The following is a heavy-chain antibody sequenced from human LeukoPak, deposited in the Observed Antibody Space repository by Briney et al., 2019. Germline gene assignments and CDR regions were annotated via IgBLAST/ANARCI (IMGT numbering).Heavy chain of an antibody. D-gene: IGHD3-3*01. CDR1: GFIFSGSW. CDR2: ISHTGSV. Sequence: GSLRLSCTASGFIFSGSWMAWIRQSPGKGLEWIGEISHTGSVNYNLSLESRVTISTDKSKNQFSLTLRSVAAADTAVYYCARHDDFLSPYDYWGQGVLVTVSS. J-gene: IGHJ4*02. CDR3: ARHDDFLSPYDY. V-gene: IGHV4-4*02.